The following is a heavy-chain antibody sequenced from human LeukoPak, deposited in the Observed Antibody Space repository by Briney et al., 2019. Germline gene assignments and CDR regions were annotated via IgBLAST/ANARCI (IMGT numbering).Heavy chain of an antibody. CDR2: ISSSSSTI. J-gene: IGHJ4*02. Sequence: GGSLRLSCAASGFTFSSYSMNWVRQAPGKGLEWVSYISSSSSTIYYADSVKGRFTISRDNSKNTLYLQMNSLRAEDTAVYYCAREGRGGHFDYWGQGTLVTVSS. CDR3: AREGRGGHFDY. CDR1: GFTFSSYS. D-gene: IGHD3-16*01. V-gene: IGHV3-48*01.